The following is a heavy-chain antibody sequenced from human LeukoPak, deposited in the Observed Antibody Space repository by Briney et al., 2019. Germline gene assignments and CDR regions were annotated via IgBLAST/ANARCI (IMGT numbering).Heavy chain of an antibody. CDR2: IFASGST. CDR1: GGSISSYS. V-gene: IGHV4-4*07. CDR3: ARARRGVAAAGTSNYYYYYMDV. Sequence: SETLSLTCTVSGGSISSYSWSWIRQPAGKGLEWIGRIFASGSTKYNPSLKSRVTMSVDTSKNQFSLKLSSVTAADTAVYYCARARRGVAAAGTSNYYYYYMDVWGKGTTVTVSS. J-gene: IGHJ6*03. D-gene: IGHD6-13*01.